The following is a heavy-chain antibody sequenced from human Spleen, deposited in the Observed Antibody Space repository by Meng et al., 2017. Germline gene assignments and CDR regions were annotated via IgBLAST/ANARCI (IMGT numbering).Heavy chain of an antibody. J-gene: IGHJ4*02. Sequence: VHRHQCGAGLLKPSATLSLPCVVSGGSFSDYYWSWIRQPPGKGLEWIGEINHSGSTNYNPSLENRATISVDTSQNNLSLKLSSVTAADSAVYYCARGPTTMAHDFDYWGQGTLVTVSS. CDR2: INHSGST. CDR1: GGSFSDYY. CDR3: ARGPTTMAHDFDY. D-gene: IGHD4-11*01. V-gene: IGHV4-34*01.